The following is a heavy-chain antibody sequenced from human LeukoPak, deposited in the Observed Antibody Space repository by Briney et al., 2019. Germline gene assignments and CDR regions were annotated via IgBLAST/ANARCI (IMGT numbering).Heavy chain of an antibody. CDR1: GYTFTTYD. V-gene: IGHV1-8*03. J-gene: IGHJ5*02. CDR2: MNPNSGNT. Sequence: GASVKVSCKASGYTFTTYDINWVRQATGQGLEWMGWMNPNSGNTGYAQKFQGRVTITRNTSISTAYMELSSLRSEDTAVYYCARGLQTYYDFWSGYNWFDPWGQGTLVTVSS. CDR3: ARGLQTYYDFWSGYNWFDP. D-gene: IGHD3-3*01.